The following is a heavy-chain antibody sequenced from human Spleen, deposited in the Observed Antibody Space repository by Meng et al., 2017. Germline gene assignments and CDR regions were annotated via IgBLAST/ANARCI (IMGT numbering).Heavy chain of an antibody. CDR1: GFTFSSYA. CDR2: ISSSGSTI. CDR3: AKTIAAAGPDY. D-gene: IGHD6-13*01. V-gene: IGHV3-23*01. J-gene: IGHJ4*02. Sequence: GESLKISCAASGFTFSSYAMSWVRQAPGKGLEWVSYISSSGSTIYYADSVKGRFTISRDNSKNTLYLQMNSLRAEDTAVYYCAKTIAAAGPDYWGQGTLVTVSS.